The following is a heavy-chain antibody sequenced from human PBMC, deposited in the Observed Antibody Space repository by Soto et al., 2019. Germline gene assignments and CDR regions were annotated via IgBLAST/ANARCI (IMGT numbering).Heavy chain of an antibody. D-gene: IGHD6-6*01. CDR2: ISSSGSTI. V-gene: IGHV3-11*01. Sequence: QVQLVDAGGGLVKPRGSLRLSCAASGFTFSDYYMSWIRQAPGKGLECVSYISSSGSTIYYADSVKGRFTISRDNAKNSLYLQMNRLRAEDTDVYYCARGSSIAARYYYYYMDVWGKGTTGTVSS. CDR3: ARGSSIAARYYYYYMDV. J-gene: IGHJ6*03. CDR1: GFTFSDYY.